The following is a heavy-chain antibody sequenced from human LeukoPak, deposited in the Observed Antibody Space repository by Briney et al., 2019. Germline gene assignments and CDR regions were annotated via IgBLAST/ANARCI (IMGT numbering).Heavy chain of an antibody. CDR1: GGSISSGDYY. CDR2: IYYSGST. J-gene: IGHJ4*02. CDR3: ARERDCSGGSCRIDY. D-gene: IGHD2-15*01. V-gene: IGHV4-30-4*01. Sequence: SQTLSLTCTVSGGSISSGDYYWSWIRQPPGKGLEWIGYIYYSGSTYYNPSLKIRVTISVDTSKNQFSLKLSSVTAADTAVYYCARERDCSGGSCRIDYWGQGTLVTVSS.